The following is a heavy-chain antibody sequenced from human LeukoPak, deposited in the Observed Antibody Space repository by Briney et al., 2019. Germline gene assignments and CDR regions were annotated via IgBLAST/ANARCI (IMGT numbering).Heavy chain of an antibody. Sequence: GGSLRLSCAASGFTFSSYAMSWVRQAPGKGLEWVSAISGSGGSTYYADSVKGRFTISRDNSKNTLYLQMNSLRAEDTAVYYCARGREDYYDSSGYYVLFDYWGQGTLVTVSS. D-gene: IGHD3-22*01. CDR3: ARGREDYYDSSGYYVLFDY. CDR2: ISGSGGST. CDR1: GFTFSSYA. V-gene: IGHV3-23*01. J-gene: IGHJ4*02.